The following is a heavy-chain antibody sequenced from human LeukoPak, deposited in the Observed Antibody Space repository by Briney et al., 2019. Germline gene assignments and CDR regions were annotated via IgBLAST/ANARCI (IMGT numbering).Heavy chain of an antibody. J-gene: IGHJ4*02. CDR1: GGSITSGGYY. CDR2: IYYTGST. Sequence: SSETLSLTCTVSGGSITSGGYYWSWICQHPGKCREGIGYIYYTGSTYYNPSLKSPITMSVDTSKNQFSLKLSSVTAADTAVYYWARDLGRRYFDYWGQGTLVTVSS. V-gene: IGHV4-31*01. CDR3: ARDLGRRYFDY.